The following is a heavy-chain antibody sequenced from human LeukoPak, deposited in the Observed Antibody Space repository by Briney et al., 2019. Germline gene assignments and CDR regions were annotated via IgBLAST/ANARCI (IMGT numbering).Heavy chain of an antibody. CDR1: GFTFSLYN. J-gene: IGHJ4*02. V-gene: IGHV3-7*03. Sequence: GGSLRLSCAASGFTFSLYNMNWVRQAPGKGLEWVANIKQDGSEKYYLDSVKGRFTISRDNAKNSLFLQMNSLRAEDTAMYYCATDSRSCRYWGQGTLVTVSS. CDR3: ATDSRSCRY. CDR2: IKQDGSEK.